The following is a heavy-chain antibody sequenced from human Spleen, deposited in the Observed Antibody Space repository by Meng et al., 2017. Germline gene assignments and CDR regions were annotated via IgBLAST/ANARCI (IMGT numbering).Heavy chain of an antibody. CDR3: ARECRVGIAAAGIPSLDWFDP. V-gene: IGHV6-1*01. CDR2: TFYRSKWYH. CDR1: GDSVFSNSAA. D-gene: IGHD6-13*01. J-gene: IGHJ5*02. Sequence: SQTLSLTCVISGDSVFSNSAAWNWIRQSPSRGLEWLGRTFYRSKWYHDYAVSVESRITINPDTSKNQFSLQLNSVTPEDTAVYYCARECRVGIAAAGIPSLDWFDPWGQGTLVTVSS.